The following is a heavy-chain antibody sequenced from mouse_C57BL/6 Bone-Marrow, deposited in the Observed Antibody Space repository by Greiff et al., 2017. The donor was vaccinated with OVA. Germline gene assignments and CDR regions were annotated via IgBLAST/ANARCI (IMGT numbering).Heavy chain of an antibody. D-gene: IGHD4-1*01. CDR3: ARRGLTGIYWYFDV. Sequence: EVKLVESGGGLVQPGESLKLSCESNEYEFPSHDMSWVRKTPEKRLELVAAINSDGGSTYYPDTMERRFIISRDNTKKTLYLQRSSLRSEDTALYYCARRGLTGIYWYFDVWGTGTTVTVSS. CDR2: INSDGGST. J-gene: IGHJ1*03. CDR1: EYEFPSHD. V-gene: IGHV5-2*03.